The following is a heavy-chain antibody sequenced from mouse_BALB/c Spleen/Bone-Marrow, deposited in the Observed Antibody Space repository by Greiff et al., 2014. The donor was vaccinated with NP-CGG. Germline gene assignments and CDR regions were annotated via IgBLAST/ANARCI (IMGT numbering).Heavy chain of an antibody. Sequence: VQLKQSGAELVKPGASVKLSCTASGFNIKDTYMHWVKQRPEQGLEWIGRIDPANGNTKYDPKFQGKATITADTSSNKAYLQLSSLKSEDTAVYYCASYYYGSSGFAYWGQGTLVTVSA. J-gene: IGHJ3*01. CDR3: ASYYYGSSGFAY. CDR2: IDPANGNT. CDR1: GFNIKDTY. V-gene: IGHV14-3*02. D-gene: IGHD1-1*01.